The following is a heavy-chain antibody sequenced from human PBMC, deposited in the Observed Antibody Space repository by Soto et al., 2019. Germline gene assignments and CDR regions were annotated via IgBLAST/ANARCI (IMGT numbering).Heavy chain of an antibody. CDR1: GFTFSNAW. CDR3: TTDARGGYCSSTSCANYYYYYYMDV. J-gene: IGHJ6*03. D-gene: IGHD2-2*01. CDR2: IKSKTDGGTT. Sequence: GGSLRLSCAASGFTFSNAWMSWVRQAPGKGLEWVGRIKSKTDGGTTDYAAPVKGRFTISRDDSKNTLYLQMNSLKTEDTAVYYCTTDARGGYCSSTSCANYYYYYYMDVWGKGTTVTVSS. V-gene: IGHV3-15*01.